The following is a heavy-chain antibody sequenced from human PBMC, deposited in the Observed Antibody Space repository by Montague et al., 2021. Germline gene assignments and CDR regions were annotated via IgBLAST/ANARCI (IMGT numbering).Heavy chain of an antibody. Sequence: SAISRDNAKDSLYLQMNSLRAEDTAVYYCARIRKDADYWGQGTLVTVSS. J-gene: IGHJ4*02. V-gene: IGHV3-11*01. D-gene: IGHD2-15*01. CDR3: ARIRKDADY.